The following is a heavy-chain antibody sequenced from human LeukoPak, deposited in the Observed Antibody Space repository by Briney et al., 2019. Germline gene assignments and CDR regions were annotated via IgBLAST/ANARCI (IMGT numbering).Heavy chain of an antibody. CDR2: IIPIFGTA. CDR1: GGTFSSYA. CDR3: ARQYGSGSYYYGMDV. Sequence: SVMVSCKASGGTFSSYAISWVRQAPGQGLEWMGGIIPIFGTANYAQKFQGRVTITADESTSTAYMELSSLRSEDTAVYYCARQYGSGSYYYGMDVWGQGTTVTVSS. V-gene: IGHV1-69*13. J-gene: IGHJ6*02. D-gene: IGHD3-10*01.